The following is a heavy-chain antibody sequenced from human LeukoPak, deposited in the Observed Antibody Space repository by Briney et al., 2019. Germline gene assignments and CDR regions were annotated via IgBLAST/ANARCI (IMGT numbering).Heavy chain of an antibody. Sequence: GESLKISCKGSGYSSTSYWIGWVRQMPGKGLEWMGIIYPGDSETRYTPSFEGQVTISADKSISTAYLQWSSLKASDTAMYYCARHGTDFDFWSVYYNYYYYRDLWAKGTTVTVSS. CDR1: GYSSTSYW. V-gene: IGHV5-51*01. D-gene: IGHD3-3*01. CDR2: IYPGDSET. J-gene: IGHJ6*03. CDR3: ARHGTDFDFWSVYYNYYYYRDL.